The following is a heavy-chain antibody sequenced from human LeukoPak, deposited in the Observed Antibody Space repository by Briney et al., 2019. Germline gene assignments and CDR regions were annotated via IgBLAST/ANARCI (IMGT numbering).Heavy chain of an antibody. CDR2: INPNSGGT. J-gene: IGHJ6*02. CDR1: GYTLTGYY. D-gene: IGHD2-2*01. V-gene: IGHV1-2*02. CDR3: ATAGVKVVPAAPTGDYYYGMDV. Sequence: GASVKVSCKASGYTLTGYYMHWVRQASGQGLEWMGWINPNSGGTNYAQKFQGRVTMTRDTSISTAYMELSSLRSEDTAVYYCATAGVKVVPAAPTGDYYYGMDVWGQGTTVTVSS.